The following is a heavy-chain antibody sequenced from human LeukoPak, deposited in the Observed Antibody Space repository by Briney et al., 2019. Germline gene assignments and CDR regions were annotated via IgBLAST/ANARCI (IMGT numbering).Heavy chain of an antibody. J-gene: IGHJ5*02. CDR3: ARGPIVVVPAAREVWFDP. Sequence: PSETLSLTCAAYGGSFSGYYWSWIRQPPGKGLEWIGEINHSGSTNYNPSLKSRVTISVDTSRNQFSLKLSSVTAADTAVYYCARGPIVVVPAAREVWFDPWGQGTLVTVSS. V-gene: IGHV4-34*01. CDR2: INHSGST. D-gene: IGHD2-2*01. CDR1: GGSFSGYY.